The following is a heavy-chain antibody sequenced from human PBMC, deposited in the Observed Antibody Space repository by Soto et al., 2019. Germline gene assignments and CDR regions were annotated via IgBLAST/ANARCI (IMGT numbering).Heavy chain of an antibody. CDR2: IKQDGSEK. J-gene: IGHJ4*02. CDR3: AREKGYDYGDLSHFDY. V-gene: IGHV3-7*01. Sequence: GGSLRLSCAASGFTFSSYWMSWVRQAPGKGLEWVANIKQDGSEKYYVDSVKGRFTISRDNAKNSLYLQMNSLRAEDTAVYYCAREKGYDYGDLSHFDYWGQGTLVTVSS. CDR1: GFTFSSYW. D-gene: IGHD4-17*01.